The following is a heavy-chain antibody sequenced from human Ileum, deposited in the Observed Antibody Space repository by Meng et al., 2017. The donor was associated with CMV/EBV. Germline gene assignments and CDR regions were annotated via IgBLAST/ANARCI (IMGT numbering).Heavy chain of an antibody. CDR3: ARGPGASTREGFDY. J-gene: IGHJ4*02. V-gene: IGHV4-4*07. CDR1: GGSVNNYY. D-gene: IGHD1-26*01. CDR2: FYSSDTY. Sequence: QVQRQESGPGLVKPSETLSLTCTVSGGSVNNYYWSWIRQSAGKGLEWIGRFYSSDTYNYHPSLDSRVTMSLDTSKNQFSLNLRSVTAADTATYYCARGPGASTREGFDYWGPGTLVTVSS.